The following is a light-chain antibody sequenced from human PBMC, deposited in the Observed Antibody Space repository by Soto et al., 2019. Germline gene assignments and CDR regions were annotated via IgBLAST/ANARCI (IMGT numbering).Light chain of an antibody. V-gene: IGLV2-23*02. J-gene: IGLJ1*01. CDR2: EVT. Sequence: QSALAQPASVSGSPGQSITISCTGTSSDIGRYDLVSWYQQYPGKAPKLIIYEVTKRPSEVPDRFSGSKSGNTASLTVSGLQAEDEADYFCCSHAGDNTYVFGTGTKLTVL. CDR3: CSHAGDNTYV. CDR1: SSDIGRYDL.